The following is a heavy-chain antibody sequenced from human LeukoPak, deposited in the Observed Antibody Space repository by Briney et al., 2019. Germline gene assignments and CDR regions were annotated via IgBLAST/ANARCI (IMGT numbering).Heavy chain of an antibody. D-gene: IGHD1-1*01. CDR2: IYTSGST. CDR1: GGSISSGSYY. V-gene: IGHV4-61*02. J-gene: IGHJ3*02. CDR3: ARGRPTDAFDI. Sequence: SETLSLTCTVSGGSISSGSYYWSWIRQPAGKGLEWIGRIYTSGSTNYNPSLKSRVTISVDTSKNQFSLKLSSVTAADTAVYYCARGRPTDAFDIWGQGTMVTVSS.